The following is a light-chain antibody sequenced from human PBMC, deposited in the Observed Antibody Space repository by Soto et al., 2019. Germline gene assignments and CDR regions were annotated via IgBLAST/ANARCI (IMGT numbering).Light chain of an antibody. CDR2: KAS. CDR3: QQYNTSPKT. Sequence: DAQLTQSPSTLSASVGDPVTITCRASQSVDSWLAWYQQKPGKAPKLIIYKASILETGVPSRFSGGGSGTDFTLPFSGLQPDDLGTYYCQQYNTSPKTFGQGTKLEI. CDR1: QSVDSW. V-gene: IGKV1-5*03. J-gene: IGKJ2*01.